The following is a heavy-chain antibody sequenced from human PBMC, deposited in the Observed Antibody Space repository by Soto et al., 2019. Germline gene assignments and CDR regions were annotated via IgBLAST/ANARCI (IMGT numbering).Heavy chain of an antibody. CDR3: ARREDTAMVTSSYYYYGMDV. D-gene: IGHD5-18*01. V-gene: IGHV1-69*13. CDR1: GGTFSSYA. CDR2: IIPIFGTA. J-gene: IGHJ6*02. Sequence: ASVKVSCKASGGTFSSYAISWVRQAPGQGLEWMGGIIPIFGTANYAQKFQGRVTITADESTSTANMELSSLRSEDTVVYYCARREDTAMVTSSYYYYGMDVWGQGTTVTVSS.